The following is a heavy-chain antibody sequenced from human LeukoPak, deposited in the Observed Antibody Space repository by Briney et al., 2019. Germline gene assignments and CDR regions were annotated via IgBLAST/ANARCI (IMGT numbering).Heavy chain of an antibody. CDR3: AREGRGGNSYGDYYYYGIDV. D-gene: IGHD5-18*01. CDR1: GGSISSFY. Sequence: SETLSLTCTVSGGSISSFYWNWIRQSPGKGLEWIGYIHYSGSTNYNPSLKSRVTLSLDAFNNEVSLKLSSVTAADTAVYYCAREGRGGNSYGDYYYYGIDVWGQGTTVSVSS. J-gene: IGHJ6*02. CDR2: IHYSGST. V-gene: IGHV4-59*01.